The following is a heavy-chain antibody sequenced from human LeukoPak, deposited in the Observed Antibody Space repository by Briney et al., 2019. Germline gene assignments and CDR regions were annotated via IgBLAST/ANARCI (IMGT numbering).Heavy chain of an antibody. CDR3: ALLGGKLLWRIDY. D-gene: IGHD3-10*01. CDR2: IRGSGVST. CDR1: GFTFSDYY. Sequence: GGSLRLSCAASGFTFSDYYMTWVRQAPGKGLEWVSGIRGSGVSTSYADSVKGRFTISRDNSKNMLYLFMNNLRAEDTAVYYCALLGGKLLWRIDYWGQGTRVTVSS. V-gene: IGHV3-23*01. J-gene: IGHJ4*02.